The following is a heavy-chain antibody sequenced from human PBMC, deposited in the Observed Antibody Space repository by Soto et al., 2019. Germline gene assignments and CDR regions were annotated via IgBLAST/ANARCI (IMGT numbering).Heavy chain of an antibody. CDR1: GGSISSYY. J-gene: IGHJ6*02. CDR2: IYTSGST. V-gene: IGHV4-4*07. CDR3: ARGNVDYVWGSYRFEGMDV. Sequence: PSETLSLTCPVSGGSISSYYWSWIRPPAGKGLEWIGRIYTSGSTNYNPSLKSRVTMSVDTSKNQFSLKLSSVTAADTAVYYCARGNVDYVWGSYRFEGMDVWGQGTTVTVSS. D-gene: IGHD3-16*02.